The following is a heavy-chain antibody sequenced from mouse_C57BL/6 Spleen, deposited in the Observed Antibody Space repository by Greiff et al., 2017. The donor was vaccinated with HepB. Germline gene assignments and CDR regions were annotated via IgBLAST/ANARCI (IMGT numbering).Heavy chain of an antibody. Sequence: EVQRVESGGGLVQPGGSLSLSCAASGFTFTDYYMSWVRQPPGKALEWLGFIRTKANGYTTEYSASVKGRFTISRDNSQSILYLQMNALRAEDSATYYCARLVYPWYFDVWGTGTTVTVSS. V-gene: IGHV7-3*01. J-gene: IGHJ1*03. D-gene: IGHD2-12*01. CDR3: ARLVYPWYFDV. CDR1: GFTFTDYY. CDR2: IRTKANGYTT.